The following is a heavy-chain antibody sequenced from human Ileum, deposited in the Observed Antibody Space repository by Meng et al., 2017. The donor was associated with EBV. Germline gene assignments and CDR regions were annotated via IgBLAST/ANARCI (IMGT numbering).Heavy chain of an antibody. J-gene: IGHJ2*01. CDR3: ARGQKGYFDL. CDR2: IYNSGST. Sequence: QVQLQESGPGVGKASQPLSRTCTVSGASISSSNYCWSWSRQPPGKGLEWSGHIYNSGSTYYNPSLKSRITISVDTSKNQFSLKLSSVTAADTAVYYCARGQKGYFDLWGRGTLVTVSS. V-gene: IGHV4-30-4*01. CDR1: GASISSSNYC.